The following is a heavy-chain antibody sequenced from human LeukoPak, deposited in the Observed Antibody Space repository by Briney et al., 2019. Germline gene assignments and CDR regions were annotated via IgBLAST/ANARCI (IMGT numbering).Heavy chain of an antibody. D-gene: IGHD3-9*01. CDR1: GGSFSGYY. V-gene: IGHV4-34*01. Sequence: SETLSLTCAVYGGSFSGYYWSWIRQPPGKGLEWIGEINHSGSTNYNPSFKSRVTISVDTSKNQFSLKLSSVTAADTAVYYCARGPDILTGSTLFPDYWGQGTLVTVSS. J-gene: IGHJ4*02. CDR3: ARGPDILTGSTLFPDY. CDR2: INHSGST.